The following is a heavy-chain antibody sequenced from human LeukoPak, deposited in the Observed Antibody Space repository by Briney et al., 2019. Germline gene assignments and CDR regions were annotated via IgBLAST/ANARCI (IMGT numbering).Heavy chain of an antibody. J-gene: IGHJ6*03. V-gene: IGHV4-39*07. Sequence: SETLSLTCTVSGGSISSSSYYWSWIRQPPGKGLEWIGEINHSGSTNYNPSLKSRVTISVDTSKNQFSLKLSSVTAADTAVYYCARGCRRYYYYYMDVWGKGTTVTVSS. CDR3: ARGCRRYYYYYMDV. CDR1: GGSISSSSYY. CDR2: INHSGST.